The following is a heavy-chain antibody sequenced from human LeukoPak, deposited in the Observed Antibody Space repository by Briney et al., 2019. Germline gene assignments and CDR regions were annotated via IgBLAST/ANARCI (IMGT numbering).Heavy chain of an antibody. J-gene: IGHJ6*02. V-gene: IGHV3-23*01. D-gene: IGHD3-3*01. CDR3: AKSVAIYFYYGLDV. CDR2: ITGDGNTI. Sequence: QSGGSLRLSCAASGYSFNAYAMSWVRQAPGKGLEWVSSITGDGNTIIYADSVKGRFTISRDYSKNTLFLQMNSLRAEDTAPYYCAKSVAIYFYYGLDVWGQGTTVTVSS. CDR1: GYSFNAYA.